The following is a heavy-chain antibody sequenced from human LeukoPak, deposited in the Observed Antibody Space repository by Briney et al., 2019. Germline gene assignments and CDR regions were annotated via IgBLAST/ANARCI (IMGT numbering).Heavy chain of an antibody. Sequence: GGSLRLSCAASGFTFSSYAMHWVRQAPGKGLEWVAVISYDGSNKYYADSVKGRFTISRDNSKNTLYLQMNSLRAEDTALYYCAKAYMAPVDAFDIWGQGTMVTVSS. CDR3: AKAYMAPVDAFDI. D-gene: IGHD2-2*02. CDR1: GFTFSSYA. J-gene: IGHJ3*02. V-gene: IGHV3-30-3*01. CDR2: ISYDGSNK.